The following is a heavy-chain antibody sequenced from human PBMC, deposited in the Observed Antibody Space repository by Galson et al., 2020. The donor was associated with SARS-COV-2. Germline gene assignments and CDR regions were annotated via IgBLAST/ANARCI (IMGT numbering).Heavy chain of an antibody. Sequence: SETLSLTCTVSGASIRSGRYHWSWTRHPAGKGLESIGRIYTSGNTNYNPSLKSRVTISLDTSKNQFSLRLRSVTAADTAVYYCARGEFFEFDYDGMDVWGQGTTVTVSS. CDR1: GASIRSGRYH. J-gene: IGHJ6*02. D-gene: IGHD3-3*01. CDR3: ARGEFFEFDYDGMDV. CDR2: IYTSGNT. V-gene: IGHV4-61*02.